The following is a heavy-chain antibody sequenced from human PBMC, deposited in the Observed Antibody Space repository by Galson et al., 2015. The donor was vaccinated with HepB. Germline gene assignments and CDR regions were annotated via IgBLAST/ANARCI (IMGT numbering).Heavy chain of an antibody. D-gene: IGHD1-20*01. CDR3: ARQRYNWKGRSAFDT. CDR1: GGSFSGYY. J-gene: IGHJ3*02. Sequence: LSLTCAVYGGSFSGYYWSWIRQPPGKGLEWIGEINHSGSTNYNPSLKSRVTISVDTSKNQFSLKLSSVTAADTAVYYCARQRYNWKGRSAFDTWGQGTMVTVSS. CDR2: INHSGST. V-gene: IGHV4-34*01.